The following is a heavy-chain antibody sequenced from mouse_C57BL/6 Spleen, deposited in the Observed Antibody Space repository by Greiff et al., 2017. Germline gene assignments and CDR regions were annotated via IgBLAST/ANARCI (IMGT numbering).Heavy chain of an antibody. J-gene: IGHJ1*03. CDR2: IDPSDSET. D-gene: IGHD1-1*01. CDR1: GYTFTSYW. CDR3: AKEGSSQWYFDV. V-gene: IGHV1-52*01. Sequence: QVQLQQPGAELVRPGSSVKLSCKASGYTFTSYWMHWVKQRPIQGLEWIGNIDPSDSETHYNQKFKDKATLTVDKSSSTAYMQLSSLTSEDSAVYYCAKEGSSQWYFDVWGTGTTVTVSS.